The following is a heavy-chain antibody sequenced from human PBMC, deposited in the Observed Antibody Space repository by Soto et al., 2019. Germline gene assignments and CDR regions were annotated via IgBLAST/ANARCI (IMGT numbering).Heavy chain of an antibody. V-gene: IGHV4-31*03. Sequence: SETLSLTCTVSGGSIGSGGYYWSWIRQDPGKGLEWLGYIYSNGNTYYNPSLKSRLAISSDTSQNQFSLRLSSVTAADTGMYFCARHLVDDAFDIWGQGTMLTVSS. CDR1: GGSIGSGGYY. CDR2: IYSNGNT. CDR3: ARHLVDDAFDI. J-gene: IGHJ3*02.